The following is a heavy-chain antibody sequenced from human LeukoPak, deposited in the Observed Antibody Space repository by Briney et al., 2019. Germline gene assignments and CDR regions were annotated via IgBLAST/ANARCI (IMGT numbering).Heavy chain of an antibody. CDR1: GYSFTSYW. V-gene: IGHV5-51*01. CDR3: ARLVVPAAISAFFDY. CDR2: IYPGDSDT. D-gene: IGHD2-2*01. J-gene: IGHJ4*02. Sequence: GESLKISGKGSGYSFTSYWIGWVRQMPGKGLEWMGIIYPGDSDTRYSPSFQGQVTISADKSISTAYLPWSSLKASDTAMYYCARLVVPAAISAFFDYWGQGTLVTVSS.